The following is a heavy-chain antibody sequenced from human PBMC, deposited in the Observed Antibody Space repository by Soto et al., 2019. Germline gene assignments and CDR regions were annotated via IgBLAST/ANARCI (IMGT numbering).Heavy chain of an antibody. CDR1: GGSISSEGYY. V-gene: IGHV4-31*03. CDR2: IYYSGTT. J-gene: IGHJ4*02. D-gene: IGHD5-18*01. Sequence: LSLTCTVSGGSISSEGYYWSWFRQLPGKGLEWIGDIYYSGTTYHNPSLRSRLTISGDASKNQFSLKLSSVTAADTALYYCARGRGYSYGPYYFDYWGQGTLVTVS. CDR3: ARGRGYSYGPYYFDY.